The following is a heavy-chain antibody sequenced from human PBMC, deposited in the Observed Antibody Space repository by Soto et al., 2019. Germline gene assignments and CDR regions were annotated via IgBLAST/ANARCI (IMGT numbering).Heavy chain of an antibody. V-gene: IGHV3-30-3*01. J-gene: IGHJ4*02. D-gene: IGHD2-2*01. CDR2: ISYDGSNK. Sequence: QPGGSLRLSCAASGFTFSSYAMHWVRQAPGKGLEWVAVISYDGSNKYYADSVKGRFTISRDNSKNTLYLQMNSLRAEDTAVYYCARAYPVGYCSSTSCYQIDYWGQGTLVTVSS. CDR1: GFTFSSYA. CDR3: ARAYPVGYCSSTSCYQIDY.